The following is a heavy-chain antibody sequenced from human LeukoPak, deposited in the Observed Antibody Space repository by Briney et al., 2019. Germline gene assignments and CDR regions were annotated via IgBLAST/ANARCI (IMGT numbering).Heavy chain of an antibody. J-gene: IGHJ5*02. Sequence: SVKVSWKASGGTFSSYAISWVRQAPGQGLEWMGRITPIFGIANYAQKFQGRVTITADKSTSTAYMELSSLRSEDTAVYYCAREEGLFVVVPAAPNWFDPWGQGTLVTVSS. D-gene: IGHD2-2*01. CDR3: AREEGLFVVVPAAPNWFDP. CDR2: ITPIFGIA. V-gene: IGHV1-69*04. CDR1: GGTFSSYA.